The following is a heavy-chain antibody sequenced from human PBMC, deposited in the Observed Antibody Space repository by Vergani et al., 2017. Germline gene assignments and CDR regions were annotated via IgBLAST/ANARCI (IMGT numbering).Heavy chain of an antibody. CDR3: VKDIAASGNYWYFDL. CDR2: ISWDGGST. J-gene: IGHJ2*01. V-gene: IGHV3-43*01. CDR1: GFTFDDYT. Sequence: EVQLVESGGVVVQPGGSLRLSCAASGFTFDDYTMHWVRQAPGKGLEWVSLISWDGGSTYYADSVKGRFTISRDNAKNSLYLQMNSLRAEDTALYYCVKDIAASGNYWYFDLWGRGTLVTVSS. D-gene: IGHD6-13*01.